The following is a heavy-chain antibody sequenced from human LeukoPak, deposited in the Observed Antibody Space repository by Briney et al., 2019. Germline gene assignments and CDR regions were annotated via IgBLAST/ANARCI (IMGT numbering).Heavy chain of an antibody. Sequence: ASVKASCKASGGTLSSYSISWVRQAPGQGLEWMGGIIPIFCSANFAQKFQGRVTITADDSTNTAYMELSSLRSEDTAFYYCARGLSRWSTPTSAYYYRMDVWGEGTTVVVSS. D-gene: IGHD4-23*01. CDR3: ARGLSRWSTPTSAYYYRMDV. V-gene: IGHV1-69*13. CDR2: IIPIFCSA. J-gene: IGHJ6*04. CDR1: GGTLSSYS.